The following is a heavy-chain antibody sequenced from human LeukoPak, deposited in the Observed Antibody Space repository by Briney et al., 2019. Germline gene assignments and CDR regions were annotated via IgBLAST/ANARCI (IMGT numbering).Heavy chain of an antibody. CDR3: ARLAKARRDCYNFGFDS. CDR1: GYSFTNYW. V-gene: IGHV5-51*01. J-gene: IGHJ4*02. Sequence: GESLKISCKGSGYSFTNYWIGWVRQMPGKGLEWMGIIYPDDSDTRQSPSFQGQVTMSADKSISTAYLQWSSLEASDTATYYCARLAKARRDCYNFGFDSWGQGTLVTVSS. CDR2: IYPDDSDT. D-gene: IGHD5-24*01.